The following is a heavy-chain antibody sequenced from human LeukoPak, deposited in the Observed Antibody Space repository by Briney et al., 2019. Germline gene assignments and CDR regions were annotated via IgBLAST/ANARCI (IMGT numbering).Heavy chain of an antibody. J-gene: IGHJ4*02. Sequence: GSVKVSCKASGYTFTGYYMHWVRQAPGQGLEWMGGINPNSGGTNYAQKFQGRVTMTRDTSISTAYMELSRLGSDDTAVYYCARDRGGSIDDYWGQGTLVTVSS. CDR2: INPNSGGT. CDR3: ARDRGGSIDDY. CDR1: GYTFTGYY. V-gene: IGHV1-2*02. D-gene: IGHD2-15*01.